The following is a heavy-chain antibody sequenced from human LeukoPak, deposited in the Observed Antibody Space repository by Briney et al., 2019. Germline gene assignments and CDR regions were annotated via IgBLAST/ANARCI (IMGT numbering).Heavy chain of an antibody. J-gene: IGHJ4*02. Sequence: SETLSLTCTVSGGSISSYYWSWIRQPPGKGLEWIGYIYYSGSTNYNPSLKSRVTISVDTSKNQFSLKLSSVTAADTAVYYCARVSPIVVVPAVFDYWGQGTLVTVSS. CDR3: ARVSPIVVVPAVFDY. V-gene: IGHV4-59*01. CDR1: GGSISSYY. D-gene: IGHD2-2*01. CDR2: IYYSGST.